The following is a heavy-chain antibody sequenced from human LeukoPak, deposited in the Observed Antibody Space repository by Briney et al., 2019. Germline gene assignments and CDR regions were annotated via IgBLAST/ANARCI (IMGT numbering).Heavy chain of an antibody. Sequence: SETLSLTCAVYGGSFSGYYWNWIRQPPGKGLEWIGEINHSGSTNYNPSLKSRVTISVDTSKNQFSLKLSSVTAADTAVYYCATRYCSSTSCYLNWFDPWGQGTLVTVSS. J-gene: IGHJ5*02. CDR3: ATRYCSSTSCYLNWFDP. V-gene: IGHV4-34*01. D-gene: IGHD2-2*01. CDR1: GGSFSGYY. CDR2: INHSGST.